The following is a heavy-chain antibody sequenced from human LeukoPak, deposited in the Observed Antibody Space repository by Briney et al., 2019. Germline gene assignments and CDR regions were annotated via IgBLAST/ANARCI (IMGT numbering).Heavy chain of an antibody. CDR2: FDPEDGET. V-gene: IGHV1-24*01. D-gene: IGHD6-19*01. Sequence: ASVKVSCKVSGYTLTELSMHWVRQAPGKGLEWMGGFDPEDGETIYAQKFQGRVTMTEDTSTDTAYMALSSLRSEDTAVYYCATEGIAVAGTPYWRQGTLVTVSS. CDR3: ATEGIAVAGTPY. J-gene: IGHJ4*02. CDR1: GYTLTELS.